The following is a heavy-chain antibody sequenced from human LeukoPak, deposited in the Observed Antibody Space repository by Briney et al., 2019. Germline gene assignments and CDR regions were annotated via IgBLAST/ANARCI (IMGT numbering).Heavy chain of an antibody. J-gene: IGHJ3*02. CDR1: GESFSGYY. Sequence: SETLSLTCAAYGESFSGYYWSWIRQLPVKGLNCIGEINHSGSTNYNPSLKSRVTISVDTSKNQVSLKLSSVTAADTAVYYCARGGYCSGGSCYYDAFDIWGQGTMVTVSS. CDR3: ARGGYCSGGSCYYDAFDI. CDR2: INHSGST. D-gene: IGHD2-15*01. V-gene: IGHV4-34*01.